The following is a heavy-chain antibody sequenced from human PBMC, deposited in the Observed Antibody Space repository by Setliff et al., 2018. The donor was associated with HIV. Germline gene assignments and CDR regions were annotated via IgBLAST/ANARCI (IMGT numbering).Heavy chain of an antibody. V-gene: IGHV4-59*12. Sequence: KTSETLSLTCSVSGGSISSYYWSWIRQPPGKGLEWIGDIYYSGMTNYNPSLQSRVTISIDTSKNQFSLKLSSVTAADTAVYFCARGRGSSSSWPIDYWGQGTLVTVSS. D-gene: IGHD6-13*01. CDR1: GGSISSYY. CDR3: ARGRGSSSSWPIDY. CDR2: IYYSGMT. J-gene: IGHJ4*02.